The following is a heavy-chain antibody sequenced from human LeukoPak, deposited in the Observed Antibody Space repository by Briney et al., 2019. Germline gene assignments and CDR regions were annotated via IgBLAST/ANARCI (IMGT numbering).Heavy chain of an antibody. V-gene: IGHV2-70*11. CDR1: GFSLSTSGMC. J-gene: IGHJ6*02. CDR3: ARYTYYYGSGRGMDV. CDR2: IDWDDDK. Sequence: SGPALVKPTQTLTLTCTFSGFSLSTSGMCVSWIRQPPGKALEWLVRIDWDDDKYYSTSLKTRLTISKDTSKNQVVLTMTNMDPVDAATYYCARYTYYYGSGRGMDVWGQGTTVTVSS. D-gene: IGHD3-10*01.